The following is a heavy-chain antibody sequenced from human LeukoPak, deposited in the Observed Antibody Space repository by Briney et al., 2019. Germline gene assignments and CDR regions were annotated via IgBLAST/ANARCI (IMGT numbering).Heavy chain of an antibody. J-gene: IGHJ2*01. D-gene: IGHD5-24*01. Sequence: GGSLRLSCAASGFTVSSNYMSWVRQAPGKGLEWVSIIYNADTTYYADSVKGRFTVSRDNSKNTLYLQMNSLRAEDTAVYYCARGLRDGYSCYWYFDLWGRGTLVTVSS. CDR2: IYNADTT. V-gene: IGHV3-66*01. CDR3: ARGLRDGYSCYWYFDL. CDR1: GFTVSSNY.